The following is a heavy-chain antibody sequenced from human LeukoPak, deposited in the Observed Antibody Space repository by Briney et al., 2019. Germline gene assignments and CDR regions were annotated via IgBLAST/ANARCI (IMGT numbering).Heavy chain of an antibody. CDR2: IRYDGSNK. CDR1: GFTFSSYG. D-gene: IGHD3-22*01. Sequence: GGSLRLSCAASGFTFSSYGMHWVRQAPGKGLEWVAFIRYDGSNKYYADSVKGRFTISRDNSKDTLYLQMNSLRAEDTAVYYCATRHYYDSSGGRYFDYWGQGTLVTVSS. V-gene: IGHV3-30*02. CDR3: ATRHYYDSSGGRYFDY. J-gene: IGHJ4*02.